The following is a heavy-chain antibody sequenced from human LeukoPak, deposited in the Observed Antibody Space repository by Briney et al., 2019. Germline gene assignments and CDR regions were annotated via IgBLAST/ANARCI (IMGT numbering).Heavy chain of an antibody. CDR3: ARGRRSSSSSGYYYYYMDV. J-gene: IGHJ6*03. Sequence: SETLSLTCTVSGGSISSYYWNWIRQPAGKGLEWIGRIYSSGNTNYNPSLKSRVTISVDTSKNQFSLKLSSVTAADTAVYYCARGRRSSSSSGYYYYYMDVWGKGTTVTVSS. CDR2: IYSSGNT. D-gene: IGHD6-6*01. V-gene: IGHV4-4*07. CDR1: GGSISSYY.